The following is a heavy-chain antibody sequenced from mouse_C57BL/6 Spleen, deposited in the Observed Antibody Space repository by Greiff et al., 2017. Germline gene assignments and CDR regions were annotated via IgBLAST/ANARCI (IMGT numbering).Heavy chain of an antibody. CDR1: GYTFTSYW. D-gene: IGHD2-10*01. Sequence: QVQLQQPGAELVKPGASVKLSCKASGYTFTSYWMHWVKQRPGQGLEWIGMIHPNSGSTNYNEKFKSKATLTVDKSSSTAYMQLSSLTSEDSAVYYCARAPYYGNSWFAYWGQGTLVTVAA. CDR3: ARAPYYGNSWFAY. V-gene: IGHV1-64*01. J-gene: IGHJ3*01. CDR2: IHPNSGST.